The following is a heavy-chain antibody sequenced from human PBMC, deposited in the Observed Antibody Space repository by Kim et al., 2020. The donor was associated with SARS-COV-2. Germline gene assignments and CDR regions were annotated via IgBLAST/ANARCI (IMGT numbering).Heavy chain of an antibody. Sequence: GGSLRLSCAASGFTFSSYSMNWVRQAPGKGLEWVSSISSSSSYIYYADSVKGRFTISRDNAKNSLYLQMNSLRAEDTAVFYCARDLYGDYVYDYWGQGTLVTVSS. J-gene: IGHJ4*02. CDR2: ISSSSSYI. D-gene: IGHD4-17*01. CDR3: ARDLYGDYVYDY. V-gene: IGHV3-21*01. CDR1: GFTFSSYS.